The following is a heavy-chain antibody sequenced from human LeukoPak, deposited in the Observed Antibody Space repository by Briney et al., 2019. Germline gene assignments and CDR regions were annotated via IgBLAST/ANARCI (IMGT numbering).Heavy chain of an antibody. D-gene: IGHD2-2*01. V-gene: IGHV1-69*05. J-gene: IGHJ3*02. CDR2: IIPIFGTA. Sequence: SLKVSCKSSGYTFTSYGISWVRRAPGQGLEWMRGIIPIFGTANYAQKFQGRVTITTDESTSTAYMELSSLRSEDTAVYYCARLEYQLPDAFDIWGQGTMVTVSS. CDR3: ARLEYQLPDAFDI. CDR1: GYTFTSYG.